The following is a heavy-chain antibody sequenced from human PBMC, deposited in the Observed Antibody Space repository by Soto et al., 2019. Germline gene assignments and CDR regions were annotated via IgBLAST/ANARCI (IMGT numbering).Heavy chain of an antibody. D-gene: IGHD5-12*01. CDR3: ARDLEMATRTSDY. CDR1: GFTLSGYA. CDR2: ISYDGSNK. J-gene: IGHJ4*02. Sequence: GGSLRLACAASGFTLSGYAMHWVRQAPGKGLEWVAVISYDGSNKYYADSVKGRFTISRDNSKNTLYLQMNSLRAEDTGVYYCARDLEMATRTSDYWAQRTLVTVSS. V-gene: IGHV3-30-3*01.